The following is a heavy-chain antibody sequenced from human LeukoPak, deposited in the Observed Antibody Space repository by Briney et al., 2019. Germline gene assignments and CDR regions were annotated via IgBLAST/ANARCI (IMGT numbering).Heavy chain of an antibody. CDR1: GYSFTSYR. D-gene: IGHD4-17*01. Sequence: GESLKISCKGSGYSFTSYRIGWVRQMPGKGLEWMGIIYPGDSDTRYSPSFQGQVTISADKSISTAYLQWSSLKASDTAMYYCARFGSSSNDYGDGLVLYWGQGTLVTVSS. V-gene: IGHV5-51*01. CDR3: ARFGSSSNDYGDGLVLY. J-gene: IGHJ4*02. CDR2: IYPGDSDT.